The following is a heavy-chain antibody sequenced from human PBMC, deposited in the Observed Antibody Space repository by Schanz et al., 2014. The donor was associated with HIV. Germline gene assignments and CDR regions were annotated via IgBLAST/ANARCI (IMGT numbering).Heavy chain of an antibody. Sequence: QEQLVESGGGVVQPGRSLRLSCVASGFNFNSYGMHWVRQAPGKGLEWVAVISYDGTKKHYADSVKGRFTISRDNSKNSLSLLIKSLRAEDTAVYGCARQGLRFSFWLDYWGQGTPVTVSS. CDR2: ISYDGTKK. J-gene: IGHJ4*02. D-gene: IGHD4-17*01. CDR3: ARQGLRFSFWLDY. V-gene: IGHV3-30*03. CDR1: GFNFNSYG.